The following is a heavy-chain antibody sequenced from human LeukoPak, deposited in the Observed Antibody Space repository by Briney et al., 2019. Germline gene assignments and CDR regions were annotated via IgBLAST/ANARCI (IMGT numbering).Heavy chain of an antibody. J-gene: IGHJ6*02. CDR2: INPNSGGT. CDR1: GYTFTGYY. D-gene: IGHD5-12*01. Sequence: ASVKVSCKASGYTFTGYYMHWVRQAPGQGLEWMGWINPNSGGTNYAQKFQGRVTMTRDTSTSTVYTELSSLRSEDTAVYYCAREKRYSGYGTQAYGMDVWGQGTTVTVSS. V-gene: IGHV1-2*02. CDR3: AREKRYSGYGTQAYGMDV.